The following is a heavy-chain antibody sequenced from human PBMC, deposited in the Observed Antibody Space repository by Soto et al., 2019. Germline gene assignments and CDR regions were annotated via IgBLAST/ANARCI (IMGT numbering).Heavy chain of an antibody. D-gene: IGHD5-12*01. J-gene: IGHJ3*02. V-gene: IGHV6-1*01. CDR2: TYYRSKWYN. CDR3: ARDGHVLATDAFDI. CDR1: GDSVSSNSTA. Sequence: PLQTLSLTCAISGDSVSSNSTAWNWIRQSPSRGLEWLGRTYYRSKWYNDYAVSVQSRITINQDTSKNQFSLQLKGVTREDTDVYYCARDGHVLATDAFDIWGQGTMV.